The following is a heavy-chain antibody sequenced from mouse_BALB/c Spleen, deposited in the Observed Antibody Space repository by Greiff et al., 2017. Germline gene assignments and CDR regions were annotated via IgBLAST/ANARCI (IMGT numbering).Heavy chain of an antibody. Sequence: EVQVVESGGGLVKPGGSLKLSCAASGFTFSSYAMSWVRQSPEKRLEWVAEISSGGSYTYYPDTVTGRFTISRDNAKNTLYLEMSSLRSEDTAMYYCARDSYDPFAYWGQGTLVTV. J-gene: IGHJ3*01. CDR1: GFTFSSYA. D-gene: IGHD2-3*01. V-gene: IGHV5-9-4*01. CDR3: ARDSYDPFAY. CDR2: ISSGGSYT.